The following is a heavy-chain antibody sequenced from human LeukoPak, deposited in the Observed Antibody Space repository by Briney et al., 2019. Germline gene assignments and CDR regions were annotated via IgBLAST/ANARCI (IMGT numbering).Heavy chain of an antibody. CDR3: AKQYGRGYDSLHPEYYFDY. J-gene: IGHJ4*02. CDR2: IRYDGSNK. CDR1: GFTFSSYG. V-gene: IGHV3-30*02. Sequence: PGGSLRLSCAASGFTFSSYGMHWVRQAPGKGLEWVAFIRYDGSNKYFADSVKGRFTISRDNSKNTLYLQMNSLRAEDTAVYYCAKQYGRGYDSLHPEYYFDYWGQGTLVTVSS. D-gene: IGHD5-12*01.